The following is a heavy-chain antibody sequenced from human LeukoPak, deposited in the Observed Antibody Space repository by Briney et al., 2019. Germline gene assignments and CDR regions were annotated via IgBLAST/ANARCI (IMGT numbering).Heavy chain of an antibody. V-gene: IGHV4-4*07. CDR1: GGTISSYY. D-gene: IGHD1-26*01. CDR2: IYTSGST. J-gene: IGHJ4*02. Sequence: SETLSLTCTVSGGTISSYYLSWVRQAAGKGLEWIWRIYTSGSTNYNASFMCRVSMSVDTSKNQFSLKLSSVTAADTAVFYCARENSGSYREFDYWGQGTLVTVSS. CDR3: ARENSGSYREFDY.